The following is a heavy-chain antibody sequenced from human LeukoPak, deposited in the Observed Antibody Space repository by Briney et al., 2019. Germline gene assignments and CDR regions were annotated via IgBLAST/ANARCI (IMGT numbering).Heavy chain of an antibody. J-gene: IGHJ6*03. D-gene: IGHD2-15*01. CDR1: ALTFDDYA. V-gene: IGHV3-9*01. Sequence: SLRLSCAASALTFDDYAMHWVRQAPGKGLEWVSGISWNSGSIGYADSVKGRFTISRDNAKNSLYLQMNSLRAEDTALYYCAKDNKVVGYYYYYMDVWGKGTTVTVSS. CDR3: AKDNKVVGYYYYYMDV. CDR2: ISWNSGSI.